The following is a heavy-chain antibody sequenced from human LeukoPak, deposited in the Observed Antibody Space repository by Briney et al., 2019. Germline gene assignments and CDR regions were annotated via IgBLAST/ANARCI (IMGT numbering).Heavy chain of an antibody. CDR1: GGTFSSYA. CDR3: AREHCSGGSCYFDY. V-gene: IGHV1-69*06. J-gene: IGHJ4*02. D-gene: IGHD2-15*01. CDR2: IIPIFGTA. Sequence: SVKVSCKASGGTFSSYAISWVRQAPGQGLEWMGGIIPIFGTANYAQKFQGRVTITADKSTSTAYMELSSLRSEDTAVYYCAREHCSGGSCYFDYWGQGTLVTVSS.